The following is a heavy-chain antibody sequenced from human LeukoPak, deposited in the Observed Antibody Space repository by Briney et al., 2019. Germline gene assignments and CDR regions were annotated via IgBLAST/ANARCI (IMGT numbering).Heavy chain of an antibody. D-gene: IGHD6-6*01. CDR2: FHAIGPT. V-gene: IGHV4-4*09. CDR1: GGSISTYY. J-gene: IGHJ4*02. Sequence: PSETLSLTCTVSGGSISTYYWSWIRRPPGKELEGIAYFHAIGPTNYNPPPKGRITISFDTSKNQFSLKLSSVPAANPAGNYCAKHYAGIATRPFENWGQGTLVTVSS. CDR3: AKHYAGIATRPFEN.